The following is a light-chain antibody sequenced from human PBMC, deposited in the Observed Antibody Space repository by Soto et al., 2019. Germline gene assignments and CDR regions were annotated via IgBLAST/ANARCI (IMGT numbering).Light chain of an antibody. Sequence: DIQMTQSPSSLSASVGDRVTITCQASQDINHYLNWYQQRPGKAPKSLIYDGSNLETGVPSRFSGSGAGTVFSLTIDNLQPEDFATYYCQQANSFPPTFGPGTKVDIK. V-gene: IGKV1-33*01. J-gene: IGKJ3*01. CDR1: QDINHY. CDR2: DGS. CDR3: QQANSFPPT.